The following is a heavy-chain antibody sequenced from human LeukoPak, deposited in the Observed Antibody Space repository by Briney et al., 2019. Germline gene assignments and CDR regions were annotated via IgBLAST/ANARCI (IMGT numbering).Heavy chain of an antibody. CDR1: GYTLTSYG. CDR3: ARVTSPAAPFYYYYYMDV. V-gene: IGHV1-18*01. Sequence: ASVKVSCKASGYTLTSYGISWVRQAPGQGLEWMGWISAYNGNTNYAQKLQGRVTMTTDTSTSTAHMELRSLRSDDTAVYYCARVTSPAAPFYYYYYMDVWGKGTTVTVSS. CDR2: ISAYNGNT. J-gene: IGHJ6*03. D-gene: IGHD2-15*01.